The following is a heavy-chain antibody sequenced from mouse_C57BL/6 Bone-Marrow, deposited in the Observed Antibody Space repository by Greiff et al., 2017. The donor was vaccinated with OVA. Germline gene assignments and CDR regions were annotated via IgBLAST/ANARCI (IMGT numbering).Heavy chain of an antibody. Sequence: VQLQQSGAELARPGASVKLSCKASGYTFTSYGISWVKQRTGQGLEWIGEIYPRSGNTYSNEKFKGKATLTADKSSSTAYMELRSLTSEDSAVYFCARPSFTTGIGYYFDYWGQGTTLTVSS. CDR3: ARPSFTTGIGYYFDY. CDR1: GYTFTSYG. D-gene: IGHD1-1*01. J-gene: IGHJ2*01. V-gene: IGHV1-81*01. CDR2: IYPRSGNT.